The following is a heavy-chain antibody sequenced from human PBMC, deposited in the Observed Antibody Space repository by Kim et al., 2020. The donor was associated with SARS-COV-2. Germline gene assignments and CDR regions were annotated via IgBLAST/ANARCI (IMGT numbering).Heavy chain of an antibody. D-gene: IGHD1-26*01. Sequence: SETLSLSCTVSGVSVSSGGAYWTWIRQPPGKGLEWIGYIHNSGSANYNAPLTRRVTITQDTSRNQFSLTLKSVTAADTAVYYCARDVWIEGAHDGFDVWG. V-gene: IGHV4-61*08. CDR1: GVSVSSGGAY. CDR3: ARDVWIEGAHDGFDV. J-gene: IGHJ3*01. CDR2: IHNSGSA.